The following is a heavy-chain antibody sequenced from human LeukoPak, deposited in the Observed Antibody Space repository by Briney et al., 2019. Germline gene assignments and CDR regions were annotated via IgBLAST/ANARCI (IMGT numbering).Heavy chain of an antibody. D-gene: IGHD1-1*01. V-gene: IGHV3-23*01. Sequence: GGSLRLSCAASGFTFSTYGLTWVRQAPGKGLEWVSTISSSGGSTYYADSVKGRFTISRDNSKNTLYLQMNSLRAEDTAVYYCAKDGTPQPRYFDYWGQGTLVTVSS. CDR2: ISSSGGST. J-gene: IGHJ4*02. CDR1: GFTFSTYG. CDR3: AKDGTPQPRYFDY.